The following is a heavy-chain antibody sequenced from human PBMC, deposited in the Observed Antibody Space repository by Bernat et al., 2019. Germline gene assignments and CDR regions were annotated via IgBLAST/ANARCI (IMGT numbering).Heavy chain of an antibody. CDR1: GFTFSSYA. V-gene: IGHV3-23*01. D-gene: IGHD1-26*01. CDR3: AKAPVGAPLWVDY. J-gene: IGHJ4*02. CDR2: ISGSGGST. Sequence: EVQLLESGGGLVQPGGSLRLSCAASGFTFSSYAMSWVRQAPGKGLGWVSAISGSGGSTYYADSVKGRFTSSRDNSKNTLYLQMNSLRAEDTAVYYCAKAPVGAPLWVDYWGQGTLVTVSS.